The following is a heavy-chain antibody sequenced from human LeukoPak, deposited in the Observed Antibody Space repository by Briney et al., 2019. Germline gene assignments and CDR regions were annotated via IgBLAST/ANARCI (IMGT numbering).Heavy chain of an antibody. CDR1: GFTFSSYA. CDR3: ARAPFYCGGDCYDY. V-gene: IGHV3-33*08. D-gene: IGHD2-21*01. Sequence: GGSLRLSCAASGFTFSSYAMHWVRQAPGKGLEWVAVIRFDGSNTYYVDSVKGRFTISRDNAKNSLYLQMNSLRAEDTAVYYCARAPFYCGGDCYDYWGQGTLVTVSS. J-gene: IGHJ4*02. CDR2: IRFDGSNT.